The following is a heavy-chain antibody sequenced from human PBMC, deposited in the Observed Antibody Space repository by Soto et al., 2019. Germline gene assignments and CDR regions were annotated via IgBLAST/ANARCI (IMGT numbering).Heavy chain of an antibody. D-gene: IGHD6-6*01. J-gene: IGHJ4*02. V-gene: IGHV1-18*01. CDR3: ARIEYSSSSRKFDY. CDR1: GYTFTSYG. CDR2: ISAYNGNT. Sequence: SVKVSCKGSGYTFTSYGISWVRQAPGQGLEWMGWISAYNGNTNYAQKLQGRVTMTTDTSTSTAYMELRSLRSDDTAVYYCARIEYSSSSRKFDYWGQGTLVTVSS.